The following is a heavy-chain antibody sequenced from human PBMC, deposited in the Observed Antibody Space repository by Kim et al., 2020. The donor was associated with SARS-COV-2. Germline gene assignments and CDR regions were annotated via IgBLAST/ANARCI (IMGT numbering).Heavy chain of an antibody. J-gene: IGHJ4*02. CDR1: GFIFRNYG. CDR3: AKAPADGNYYS. CDR2: IWYEGSNK. Sequence: GGSLSLSCAASGFIFRNYGMHWVRQAPGKGLEWVAVIWYEGSNKYNADSMKGRFTISRDNSKNTLYLQMNSLRAEDTAVYYCAKAPADGNYYSWGQGTLVTVSS. V-gene: IGHV3-33*06. D-gene: IGHD4-17*01.